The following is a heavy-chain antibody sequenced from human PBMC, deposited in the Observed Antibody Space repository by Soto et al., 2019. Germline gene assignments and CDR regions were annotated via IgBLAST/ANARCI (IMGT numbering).Heavy chain of an antibody. CDR2: IDPSDSYT. Sequence: GESLKISCKGSGHSFTSYWISWVRQMPGKGLEWMGRIDPSDSYTNYSPSFEGHVTISADKSISTAYLQWSSPTASDTAMYYCARLPIVVVPAAMLHYYYYGMDVWGQGTTVTVSS. V-gene: IGHV5-10-1*01. CDR3: ARLPIVVVPAAMLHYYYYGMDV. CDR1: GHSFTSYW. J-gene: IGHJ6*02. D-gene: IGHD2-2*01.